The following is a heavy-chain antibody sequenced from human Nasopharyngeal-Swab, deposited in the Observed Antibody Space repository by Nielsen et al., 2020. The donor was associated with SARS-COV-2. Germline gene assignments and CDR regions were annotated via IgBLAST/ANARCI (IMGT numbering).Heavy chain of an antibody. CDR1: GGSFSGYY. J-gene: IGHJ2*01. V-gene: IGHV4-34*01. CDR2: INHSGST. D-gene: IGHD2-8*02. Sequence: SETLSLTCAVYGGSFSGYYWSWIRQHPGKGLEWIGEINHSGSTNYNPSLKSRVTISVDTSKNQFSLKLSSVTAADTAVYYCARVLGYFDLWGRGTLVTVSS. CDR3: ARVLGYFDL.